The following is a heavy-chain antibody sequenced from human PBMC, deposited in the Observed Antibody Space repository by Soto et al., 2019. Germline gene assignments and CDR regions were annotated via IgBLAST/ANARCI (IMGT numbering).Heavy chain of an antibody. Sequence: QVQLVQSGAEVKKPGSSVKVSCKASGGTFSSYAISWVRQAPGQGLEWMGGIIPIFSTANYAQKFQGRVTITADKSTSTAYMELSSLRSEDTAVYYCARVGYCSSTSCPEFDYWGQGTLVTVSS. J-gene: IGHJ4*02. V-gene: IGHV1-69*06. CDR2: IIPIFSTA. D-gene: IGHD2-2*01. CDR1: GGTFSSYA. CDR3: ARVGYCSSTSCPEFDY.